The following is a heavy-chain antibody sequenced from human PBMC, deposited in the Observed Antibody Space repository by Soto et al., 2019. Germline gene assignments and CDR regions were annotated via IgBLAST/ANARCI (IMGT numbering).Heavy chain of an antibody. Sequence: GGSLRLSCAASGFTVSSNYMSWVRQAPGKGLEWVSVIYSGGSTYYADSVKGRFTISRDNSKNTLYLQMNSLRAEDTAVYYCARGQQQLGPFYGMDVWGQGTTVTVSS. CDR2: IYSGGST. V-gene: IGHV3-53*01. J-gene: IGHJ6*02. CDR3: ARGQQQLGPFYGMDV. D-gene: IGHD6-13*01. CDR1: GFTVSSNY.